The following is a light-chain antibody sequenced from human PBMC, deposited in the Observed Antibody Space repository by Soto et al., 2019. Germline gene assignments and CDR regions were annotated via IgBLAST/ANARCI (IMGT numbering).Light chain of an antibody. V-gene: IGKV3-15*01. CDR3: QQYNTWPWT. J-gene: IGKJ1*01. Sequence: TQSPATVSVSPGERATVSCRASQSLSSNLAWYQQKPGQAPRLLILGASERVNGIPARFSGSGSGTEFTLSINSLQSDDFPIYYCQQYNTWPWTFGQGTKVEI. CDR1: QSLSSN. CDR2: GAS.